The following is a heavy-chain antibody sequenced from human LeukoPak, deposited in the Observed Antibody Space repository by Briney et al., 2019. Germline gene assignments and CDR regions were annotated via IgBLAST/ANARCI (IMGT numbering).Heavy chain of an antibody. CDR2: IYYSGST. V-gene: IGHV4-39*01. J-gene: IGHJ1*01. CDR1: GGSISSSSYY. CDR3: ANLGYYYDSSGKH. Sequence: SETLSLTCTVSGGSISSSSYYWGWIRQPPGKGLEWIGSIYYSGSTYYNPSLKSRVTISVDTSKNQFSLKLSSVTAADTAVYYCANLGYYYDSSGKHWGQGTLVTVSS. D-gene: IGHD3-22*01.